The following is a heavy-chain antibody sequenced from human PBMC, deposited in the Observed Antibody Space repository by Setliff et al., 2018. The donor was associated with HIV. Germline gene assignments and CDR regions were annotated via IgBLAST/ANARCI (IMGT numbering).Heavy chain of an antibody. D-gene: IGHD4-17*01. J-gene: IGHJ4*02. V-gene: IGHV1-2*02. CDR3: ARAPVSTVPPRPFDY. Sequence: ASVKVSCKASGYTFTGYFIHWVRLAPGQGLEWMGWINPNTGATHYAQKFQGRVTLTRDTSISTAYMELNRLRSDDTAVYYCARAPVSTVPPRPFDYWGQGTLVTVSS. CDR1: GYTFTGYF. CDR2: INPNTGAT.